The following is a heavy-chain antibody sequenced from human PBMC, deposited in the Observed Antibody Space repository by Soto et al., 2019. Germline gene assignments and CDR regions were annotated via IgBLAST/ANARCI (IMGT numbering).Heavy chain of an antibody. J-gene: IGHJ3*02. V-gene: IGHV3-11*06. Sequence: GGSLRLSCAASGFTFSDYYMSWIRQAPGKGLEWVSYISSSSSSYTNYADSVKGRFTISRDNAKNSLYLQMNSLRAEDTAVYYCATPGWGFGESAFDIWGQGTMVTVSS. D-gene: IGHD3-10*01. CDR1: GFTFSDYY. CDR3: ATPGWGFGESAFDI. CDR2: ISSSSSSYT.